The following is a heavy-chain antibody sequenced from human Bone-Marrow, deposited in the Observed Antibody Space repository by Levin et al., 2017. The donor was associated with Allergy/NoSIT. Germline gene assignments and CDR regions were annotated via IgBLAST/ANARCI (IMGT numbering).Heavy chain of an antibody. D-gene: IGHD4-23*01. V-gene: IGHV4-59*01. Sequence: SETLSLTCTVSGGSISGYYWSWIRQPPEKGLEWIGYIYYSGSTKYNASLKSRVTISVDTSKNQFSLKLTSVTAAVTAVYYCARAIPSGGNSYYYYYMHVWGKGTTVTVSS. CDR3: ARAIPSGGNSYYYYYMHV. J-gene: IGHJ6*03. CDR1: GGSISGYY. CDR2: IYYSGST.